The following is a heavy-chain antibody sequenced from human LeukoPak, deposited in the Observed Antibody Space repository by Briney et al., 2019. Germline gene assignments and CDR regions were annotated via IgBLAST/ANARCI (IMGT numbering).Heavy chain of an antibody. V-gene: IGHV4-59*01. CDR1: GGSISSYH. Sequence: SETLSLTCTVSGGSISSYHWSWIRQPPGKGLEWIGYIYYSVTTNYNPSLKSRVTISVDTSKNQFSLKLSSVTAADTAVYYCARGLHAVDYWGQGTLVTVSS. J-gene: IGHJ4*02. CDR2: IYYSVTT. CDR3: ARGLHAVDY. D-gene: IGHD5-24*01.